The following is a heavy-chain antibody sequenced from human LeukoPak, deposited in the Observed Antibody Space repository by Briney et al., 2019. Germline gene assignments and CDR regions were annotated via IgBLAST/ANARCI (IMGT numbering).Heavy chain of an antibody. CDR3: ASQGHHGKIVGTTLSYFYMDV. Sequence: KTSETLSLTCAVYGGSFSGYYWSWIRQPPGKGLEWIGEINHSGSTNYNPSLKSRVTISVDTSKNQFSLKLSSVTAADTAFYYCASQGHHGKIVGTTLSYFYMDVWGEGTTVTVSS. D-gene: IGHD1-26*01. CDR1: GGSFSGYY. CDR2: INHSGST. V-gene: IGHV4-34*01. J-gene: IGHJ6*03.